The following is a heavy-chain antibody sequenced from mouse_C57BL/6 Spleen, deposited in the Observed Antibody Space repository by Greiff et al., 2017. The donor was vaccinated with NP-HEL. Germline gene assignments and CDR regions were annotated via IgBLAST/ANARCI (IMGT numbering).Heavy chain of an antibody. CDR1: GFTFSSYG. J-gene: IGHJ2*01. CDR3: ARHNYGLYYFDY. D-gene: IGHD1-1*01. CDR2: ISSGGSYT. Sequence: DVMLVESGGDLVKPGGSLKLSCAASGFTFSSYGMSWVRQTPDKRLEWVATISSGGSYTYYPDSVKGRFTISRDNAKNTLYLQMSSLKSEDTAMYYCARHNYGLYYFDYWGQGTTLTVSS. V-gene: IGHV5-6*02.